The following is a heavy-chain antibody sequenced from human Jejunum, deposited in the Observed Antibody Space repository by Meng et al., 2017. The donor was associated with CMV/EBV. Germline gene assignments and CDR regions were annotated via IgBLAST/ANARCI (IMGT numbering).Heavy chain of an antibody. CDR3: ASPPHNYHDMINYNLGFFDF. D-gene: IGHD3-10*01. J-gene: IGHJ4*02. Sequence: SSAMHWVRQAPGQRLEWMGWINAGNGYTNYSQKFQSRVTITRDTSTNTIYMELSSLTSEDTAVYYCASPPHNYHDMINYNLGFFDFWGQGTLVTVSS. CDR1: SSA. V-gene: IGHV1-3*01. CDR2: INAGNGYT.